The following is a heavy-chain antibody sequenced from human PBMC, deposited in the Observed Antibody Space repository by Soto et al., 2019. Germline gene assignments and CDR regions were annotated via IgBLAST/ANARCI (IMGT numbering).Heavy chain of an antibody. V-gene: IGHV1-69*01. D-gene: IGHD3-10*01. CDR3: ARDRDDYGSGNYYNRIDF. CDR1: GGIFSTYA. J-gene: IGHJ4*02. Sequence: QVQLVQSGAEVKKPGSSVKVSCKASGGIFSTYAISWLRQAPGQGLEWMGGIIPIFGTPNYAQRFQGRVTITADEATSTAYMELSRLSSEDTAVYYCARDRDDYGSGNYYNRIDFWGQGTLVTVSP. CDR2: IIPIFGTP.